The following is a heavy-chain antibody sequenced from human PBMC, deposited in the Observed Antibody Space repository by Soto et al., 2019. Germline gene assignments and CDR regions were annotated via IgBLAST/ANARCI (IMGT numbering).Heavy chain of an antibody. V-gene: IGHV3-48*01. CDR1: AFTLSSYS. Sequence: PGGTLILSFAASAFTLSSYSMNWVLQAPWKRPERVSYFTSSTSTIYYADSVKGRFTISRANTTNSLYLQINSRRSEDTAVYYCAREGYTFDYWGQGTLVSVST. CDR2: FTSSTSTI. CDR3: AREGYTFDY. D-gene: IGHD5-12*01. J-gene: IGHJ4*02.